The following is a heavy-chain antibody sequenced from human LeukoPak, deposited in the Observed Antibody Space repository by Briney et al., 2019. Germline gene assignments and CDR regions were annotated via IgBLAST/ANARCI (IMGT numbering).Heavy chain of an antibody. CDR1: GFSFSSFW. V-gene: IGHV3-7*01. D-gene: IGHD6-13*01. Sequence: GGSLRLSCAASGFSFSSFWMTWVRQAPGKGLEWVANINEHGTVEQYADSVKGRFTISRDNAQNSQYLQMNSLRPEDTAVYYCAKDPRRYSRTGGYFDYWGQGTLVTVSS. CDR2: INEHGTVE. CDR3: AKDPRRYSRTGGYFDY. J-gene: IGHJ4*02.